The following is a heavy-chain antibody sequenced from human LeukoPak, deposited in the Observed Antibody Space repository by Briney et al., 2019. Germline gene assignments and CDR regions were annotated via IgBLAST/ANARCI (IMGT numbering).Heavy chain of an antibody. D-gene: IGHD2-15*01. CDR1: GGSISSYH. J-gene: IGHJ3*02. Sequence: SETLSLTCTVSGGSISSYHWSWLRQPPGKGLGWIGYIYYNGRTNYKPSLKSRVTISVDTSKNQFSLRLSSVTAADTAVYYCARPILTNYHDAFDIWGQGTMVTVSS. V-gene: IGHV4-59*01. CDR3: ARPILTNYHDAFDI. CDR2: IYYNGRT.